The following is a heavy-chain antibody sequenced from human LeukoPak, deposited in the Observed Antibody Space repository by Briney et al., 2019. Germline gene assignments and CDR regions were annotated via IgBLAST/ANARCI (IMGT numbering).Heavy chain of an antibody. V-gene: IGHV4-59*08. CDR3: ARQWTGIATAGLDY. J-gene: IGHJ4*02. D-gene: IGHD6-13*01. CDR1: GGSISSYY. Sequence: SETLSLTCTVSGGSISSYYWSWIRQPPGKGLEWIGYIYYSGSTNYNPSLKSRVTISVDTSKNQFSLKLSSVTAADTAVYYCARQWTGIATAGLDYWGQGTLVTVSS. CDR2: IYYSGST.